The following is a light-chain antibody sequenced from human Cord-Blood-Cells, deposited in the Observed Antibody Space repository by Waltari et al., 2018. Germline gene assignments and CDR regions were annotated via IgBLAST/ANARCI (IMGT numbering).Light chain of an antibody. J-gene: IGLJ2*01. V-gene: IGLV2-8*01. CDR2: EVS. Sequence: QSALTQPPSASGSPGQSVTISFTGTSSDVGGYNYVSLYQQHPGNALKLMLYEVSKRPSGVPERFSGSKSGNTASLTVSGLQAEDEADYYCSSYAGSNNLVFGGGTKLTVL. CDR3: SSYAGSNNLV. CDR1: SSDVGGYNY.